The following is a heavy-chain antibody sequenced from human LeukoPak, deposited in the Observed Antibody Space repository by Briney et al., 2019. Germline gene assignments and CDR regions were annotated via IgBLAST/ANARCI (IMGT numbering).Heavy chain of an antibody. CDR3: AREGAVAGINWFDP. CDR2: INPNSGGT. J-gene: IGHJ5*02. V-gene: IGHV1-2*02. CDR1: GYTFTGYY. Sequence: EASVKVSCKASGYTFTGYYMHWVRQAPGQGLEWMGWINPNSGGTNYAQKFQGRVTMTRDTSISTAYMELSRLRSDDTAVYYCAREGAVAGINWFDPWGQGTLVTVSS. D-gene: IGHD6-19*01.